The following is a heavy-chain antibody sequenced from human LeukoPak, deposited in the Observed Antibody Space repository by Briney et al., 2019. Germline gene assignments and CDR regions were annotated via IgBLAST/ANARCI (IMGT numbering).Heavy chain of an antibody. J-gene: IGHJ4*02. D-gene: IGHD6-13*01. CDR2: IDPSDSYT. Sequence: GESPKISCKGSGYSFTTYWISWVRQMPGKGLEWMGRIDPSDSYTNYSPSFQGHVTISADKSFSTAYLQWTSLKASDTAMYYCARHAKADGSSCDYWGQGTLVTVSS. CDR1: GYSFTTYW. V-gene: IGHV5-10-1*01. CDR3: ARHAKADGSSCDY.